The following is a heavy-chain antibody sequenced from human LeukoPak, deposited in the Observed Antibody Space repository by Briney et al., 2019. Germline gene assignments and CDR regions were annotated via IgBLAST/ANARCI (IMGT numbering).Heavy chain of an antibody. Sequence: SETLSLTCTVPLDSISGYYRSSIRQPPGKGLEWIGLIFYTGSTNYTPSLKSRATISVDTSKTQFRLSLSCATAAHTARSSTPRGGGYNTFDYWGQGTLVTVSS. J-gene: IGHJ4*02. CDR3: PRGGGYNTFDY. CDR2: IFYTGST. D-gene: IGHD5-18*01. V-gene: IGHV4-59*01. CDR1: LDSISGYY.